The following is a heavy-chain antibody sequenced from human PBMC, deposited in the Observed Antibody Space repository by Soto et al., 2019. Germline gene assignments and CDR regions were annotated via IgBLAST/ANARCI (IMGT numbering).Heavy chain of an antibody. Sequence: SCAASGCSFSTCSMTWVRQPPGKGLEWVSAISPSASDTLYADSVKGRFTISRDNPQNTLFLQMTSLRADDTAVYYCAKGGYTFAYEWGQGALVTVSS. CDR2: ISPSASDT. V-gene: IGHV3-23*01. CDR1: GCSFSTCS. CDR3: AKGGYTFAYE. D-gene: IGHD5-18*01. J-gene: IGHJ4*02.